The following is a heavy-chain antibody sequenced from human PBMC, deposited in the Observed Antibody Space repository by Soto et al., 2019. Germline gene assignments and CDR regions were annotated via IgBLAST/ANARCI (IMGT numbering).Heavy chain of an antibody. Sequence: QVQLVESGGGVVHPGRSLRLSCAASGFTFSSYAMHWVRQAPGKGLDWVAFISYDGSNKYYTHSVKGRFTISRDNSKNTLYLQMNSLRAEDTAVYYCARGDCISTSCYTYYYSYGMDVWGQGTTVTVSS. CDR3: ARGDCISTSCYTYYYSYGMDV. J-gene: IGHJ6*02. CDR2: ISYDGSNK. CDR1: GFTFSSYA. V-gene: IGHV3-30-3*01. D-gene: IGHD2-2*02.